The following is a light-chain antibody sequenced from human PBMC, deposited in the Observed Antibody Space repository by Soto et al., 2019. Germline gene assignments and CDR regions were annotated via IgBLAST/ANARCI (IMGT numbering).Light chain of an antibody. CDR1: QSVSSN. CDR3: HQYDSWT. J-gene: IGKJ1*01. V-gene: IGKV3-20*01. CDR2: GAS. Sequence: EIVLTQSPATLSLSPWERATLSCRASQSVSSNLAWYQQKPGQAPRLLIYGASSRATGIPDRFSGSGSGTDFTLTISRLEPEDFAVYYCHQYDSWTFGQGTKVDIK.